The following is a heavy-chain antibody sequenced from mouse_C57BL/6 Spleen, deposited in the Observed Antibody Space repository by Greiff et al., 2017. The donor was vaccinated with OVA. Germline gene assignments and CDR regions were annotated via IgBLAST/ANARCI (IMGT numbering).Heavy chain of an antibody. J-gene: IGHJ4*01. V-gene: IGHV1-81*01. D-gene: IGHD1-1*01. CDR1: GYTFTSYG. CDR2: IYPRSGNT. CDR3: ASLAYYYDGADYAMDY. Sequence: QVQLQQSGAELARPGASVKLSCKASGYTFTSYGISWVKQRTGQGLEWIGEIYPRSGNTYYNEKFKGKATLTADKSSSSAYMQLRSLTSEHSAVSFSASLAYYYDGADYAMDYWGQGTSVTVSS.